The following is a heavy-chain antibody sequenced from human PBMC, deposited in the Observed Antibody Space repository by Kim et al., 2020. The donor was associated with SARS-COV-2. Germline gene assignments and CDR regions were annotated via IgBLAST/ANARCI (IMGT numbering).Heavy chain of an antibody. D-gene: IGHD3-9*01. J-gene: IGHJ3*01. CDR1: GGSFNGYS. V-gene: IGHV4-34*01. CDR3: ARRGYQDLLTGPDAFDL. Sequence: SETLSLTCGIVGGSFNGYSWNWIRQPPGKGLEWIGEINHSGGTNYSPSLKSRVTIAEYPSRTQFSLQLISVTAADTAVYFCARRGYQDLLTGPDAFDLWG. CDR2: INHSGGT.